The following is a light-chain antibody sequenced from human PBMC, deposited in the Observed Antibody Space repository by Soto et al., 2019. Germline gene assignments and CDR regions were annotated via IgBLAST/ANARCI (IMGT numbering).Light chain of an antibody. CDR1: QSVSSY. Sequence: EIVLTQSPGTLSLSPGEIATLSCRASQSVSSYLAWYQQKPGQAPRLLIYGASCRATGIPDRFSGSGSGTDFTLTISRLEPEDFAVYYCQQYGSSPRTFGQGTKVEIK. J-gene: IGKJ1*01. CDR3: QQYGSSPRT. V-gene: IGKV3-20*01. CDR2: GAS.